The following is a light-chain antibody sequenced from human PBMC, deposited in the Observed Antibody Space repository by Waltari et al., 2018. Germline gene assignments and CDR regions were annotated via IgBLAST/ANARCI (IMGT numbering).Light chain of an antibody. CDR3: CSYAGSNTVL. CDR2: EVN. V-gene: IGLV2-23*02. J-gene: IGLJ2*01. CDR1: SSDVGSYNL. Sequence: QSALTQPASVSGSPEQSITISCTGTSSDVGSYNLVSWYQQHPGKAPKLMISEVNERPEGVSIRFAGSKSGNTASLTISGLQAEDEADYYCCSYAGSNTVLFGGGTKLTVL.